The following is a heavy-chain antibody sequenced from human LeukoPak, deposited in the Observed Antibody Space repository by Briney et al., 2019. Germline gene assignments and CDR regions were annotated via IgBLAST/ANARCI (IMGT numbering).Heavy chain of an antibody. D-gene: IGHD3-3*01. CDR2: IYTSGST. J-gene: IGHJ5*02. Sequence: SQTLSLTCTVSGGSISSGSYYWSRIRQPAGKGLEWIGRIYTSGSTNYNPSLKSRVTISVDTSKNQFSLKLGSVTAADTAVYYCARDYPSYDFWSGYYPNWFDPWGQGTLVTVSS. CDR3: ARDYPSYDFWSGYYPNWFDP. CDR1: GGSISSGSYY. V-gene: IGHV4-61*02.